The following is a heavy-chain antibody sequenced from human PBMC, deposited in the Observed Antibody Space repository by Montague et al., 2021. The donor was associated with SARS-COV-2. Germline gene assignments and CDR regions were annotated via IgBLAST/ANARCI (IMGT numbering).Heavy chain of an antibody. J-gene: IGHJ6*02. V-gene: IGHV4-59*08. D-gene: IGHD3-3*01. CDR2: IYYSGST. CDR3: ARHVPETICGVVNHPGGMDY. CDR1: GGSISSYY. Sequence: SETLSLTCTVSGGSISSYYCSWIRQPPGKGLEWIGYIYYSGSTNYNPSLTSRVTISVDTSKNKFSLKLSSVTAADTAVYYCARHVPETICGVVNHPGGMDYWGQGTTVTVSS.